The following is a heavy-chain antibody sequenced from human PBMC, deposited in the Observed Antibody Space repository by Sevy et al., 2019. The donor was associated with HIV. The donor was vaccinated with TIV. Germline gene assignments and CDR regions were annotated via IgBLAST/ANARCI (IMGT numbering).Heavy chain of an antibody. J-gene: IGHJ6*03. CDR3: VKMVDHNGPYYFYMDA. Sequence: GGSLRLSCAASGFTFGDDTMHWVRQAPGKGLEWVSGINWNSSSIDYADSVKGRFTISRDNARESLYLQMNSLRREDTALYYCVKMVDHNGPYYFYMDAWGKGTTVTVSS. CDR1: GFTFGDDT. CDR2: INWNSSSI. V-gene: IGHV3-9*01. D-gene: IGHD2-8*01.